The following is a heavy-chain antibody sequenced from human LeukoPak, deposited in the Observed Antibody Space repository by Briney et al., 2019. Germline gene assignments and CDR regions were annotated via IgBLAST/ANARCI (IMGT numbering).Heavy chain of an antibody. Sequence: SGTLSLNCAVSGGSISSTNWWGWFRLPPGRGLEWIGEIYNSRSTNYNPSLKSRVTISVDKSKNSFYLQLSPVTAADTAVYFCARQNSVAGPLDYWGQGALVAATS. CDR1: GGSISSTNW. J-gene: IGHJ4*02. D-gene: IGHD6-19*01. CDR2: IYNSRST. V-gene: IGHV4-4*02. CDR3: ARQNSVAGPLDY.